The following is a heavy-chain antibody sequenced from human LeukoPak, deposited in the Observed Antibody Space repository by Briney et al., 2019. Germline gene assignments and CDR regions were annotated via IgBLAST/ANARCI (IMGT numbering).Heavy chain of an antibody. Sequence: GGSLRLSCAASGFTVSSNYMSWVRQAPGKGLEWVSVIYSGGSTYYADSVKGRFTISRDNSKNTLYLQMNSLRAEDTAVYYCARGVLWFGEFFDYWGQGTLVTVSS. J-gene: IGHJ4*02. CDR1: GFTVSSNY. D-gene: IGHD3-10*01. V-gene: IGHV3-66*01. CDR2: IYSGGST. CDR3: ARGVLWFGEFFDY.